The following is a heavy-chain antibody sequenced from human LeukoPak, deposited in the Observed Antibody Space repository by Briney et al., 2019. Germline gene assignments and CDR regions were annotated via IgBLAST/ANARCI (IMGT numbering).Heavy chain of an antibody. CDR3: ATTMVRGVIWES. J-gene: IGHJ5*02. CDR2: ISAYNGNT. CDR1: GYTFASKG. D-gene: IGHD3-10*01. Sequence: ASVTVSWEASGYTFASKGMRWVRQAPGQGLEWMGWISAYNGNTNYAQKLQGRVTMTTDTSTSTAYMELRSLRSDDTGVYYCATTMVRGVIWESWGQGTLVTVSS. V-gene: IGHV1-18*01.